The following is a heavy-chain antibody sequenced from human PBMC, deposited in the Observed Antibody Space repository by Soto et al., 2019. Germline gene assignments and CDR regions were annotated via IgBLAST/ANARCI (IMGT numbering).Heavy chain of an antibody. V-gene: IGHV4-61*01. D-gene: IGHD3-16*01. CDR3: AREGAGSRRPCDY. Sequence: QVQLQESGPGLVKPSETLSLTCTVSGGSVSSGSYYWSWIRQPPGKGLEWIGYIYYSGSTNYNPSRQLRYPISVDTSTNQFPMKRRAVTAADTAVYYCAREGAGSRRPCDYWGQGTLVTGSS. J-gene: IGHJ4*02. CDR2: IYYSGST. CDR1: GGSVSSGSYY.